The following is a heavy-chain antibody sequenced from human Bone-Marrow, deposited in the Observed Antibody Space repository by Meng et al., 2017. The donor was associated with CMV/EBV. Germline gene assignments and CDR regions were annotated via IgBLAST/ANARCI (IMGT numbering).Heavy chain of an antibody. J-gene: IGHJ4*02. Sequence: GKSLKISCAASGSTFSSYWMHWVRQAPGKGLVWVSRINSDGSSTSYADSVKGRFTISRDNAKNTLYLQMNSLRAEDTAVYYCARGRSGSFADWGQGTLVTVSS. CDR3: ARGRSGSFAD. CDR2: INSDGSST. V-gene: IGHV3-74*01. CDR1: GSTFSSYW. D-gene: IGHD1-26*01.